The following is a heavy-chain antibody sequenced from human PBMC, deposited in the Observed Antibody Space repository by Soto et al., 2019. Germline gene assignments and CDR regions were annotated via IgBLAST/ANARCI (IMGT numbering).Heavy chain of an antibody. J-gene: IGHJ6*02. V-gene: IGHV1-69*05. CDR2: IIPIFGTA. CDR1: GGTFSSYA. D-gene: IGHD5-18*01. CDR3: ARDTGYSYGPTAGYYYYGMDV. Sequence: GASVKVSCKASGGTFSSYAISWVRQAPGQGLEWMGGIIPIFGTANYAQKFQGRVTMTTDTSTSTAYMELRSLRSDDTAVYYCARDTGYSYGPTAGYYYYGMDVWGQGTTVTVSS.